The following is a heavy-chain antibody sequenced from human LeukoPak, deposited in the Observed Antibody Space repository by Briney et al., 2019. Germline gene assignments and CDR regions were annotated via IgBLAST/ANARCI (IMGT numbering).Heavy chain of an antibody. Sequence: KPSETLSLTCTVSGGSISSYHWIWIRQPAGKGLEWIGRINRNGDTVYNPSLKSRATMSLDMTNNQFSLKLGSVTAADTAVYYCARDRGLDGSDQLDSWGPGTLVTVSS. D-gene: IGHD3-10*01. CDR2: INRNGDT. J-gene: IGHJ5*01. CDR3: ARDRGLDGSDQLDS. CDR1: GGSISSYH. V-gene: IGHV4-4*07.